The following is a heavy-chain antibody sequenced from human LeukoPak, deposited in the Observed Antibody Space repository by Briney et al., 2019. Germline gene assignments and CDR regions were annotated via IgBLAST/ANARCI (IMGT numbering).Heavy chain of an antibody. CDR3: ARDYGSGSRSLDY. Sequence: SVKVSCKASGGTFSSYAISWVRQAPGQGLEWMGGIIPIFGTANYAQKFQGRVTITADESTSTAYMELSSLRSEDTAVYYCARDYGSGSRSLDYWGQGTLVTVSS. CDR1: GGTFSSYA. J-gene: IGHJ4*02. CDR2: IIPIFGTA. D-gene: IGHD3-10*01. V-gene: IGHV1-69*13.